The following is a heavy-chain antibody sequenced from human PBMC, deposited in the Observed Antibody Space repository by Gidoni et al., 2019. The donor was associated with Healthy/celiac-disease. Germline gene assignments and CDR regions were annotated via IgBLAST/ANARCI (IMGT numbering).Heavy chain of an antibody. J-gene: IGHJ4*02. D-gene: IGHD2-2*01. V-gene: IGHV1-69-2*01. CDR3: ASGVVPAAIMSSDY. Sequence: EVQLVQSGAAVKKPGATVKISCKVSGYTFTDYYMHWVQQATGKGLEWMGLVDPEDGETIYAEKFQGRVTITADTSTDTAYMELSSLRSEDTAVYYCASGVVPAAIMSSDYWGQGTLVTVSS. CDR2: VDPEDGET. CDR1: GYTFTDYY.